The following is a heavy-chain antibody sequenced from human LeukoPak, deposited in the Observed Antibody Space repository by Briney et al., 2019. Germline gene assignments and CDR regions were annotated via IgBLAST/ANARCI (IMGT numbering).Heavy chain of an antibody. J-gene: IGHJ6*03. V-gene: IGHV3-23*01. Sequence: GGSLRLSCAASGFTFSSYAMSWVRQAPGKGLEWVSAISGSGGSTYYADSVKGRFTISRDNSKNTLYLQMNSLRAEDTAVYYCAKALSRQAYYYYYMDVWGKGTTVTVSS. CDR2: ISGSGGST. CDR3: AKALSRQAYYYYYMDV. CDR1: GFTFSSYA.